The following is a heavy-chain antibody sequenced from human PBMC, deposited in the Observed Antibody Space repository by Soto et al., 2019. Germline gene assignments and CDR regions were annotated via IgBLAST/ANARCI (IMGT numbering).Heavy chain of an antibody. Sequence: ASVKVSCKASDYTFTSYGISWVRQAPGQGLEWMGWISAYNGNTNYAQKLQGRVTMTTDTSTSTAYMELRSLRSDDTAVYYCASFIEGSGWHAAAFDIWGQGTMVTVSS. CDR1: DYTFTSYG. CDR2: ISAYNGNT. CDR3: ASFIEGSGWHAAAFDI. J-gene: IGHJ3*02. V-gene: IGHV1-18*01. D-gene: IGHD6-19*01.